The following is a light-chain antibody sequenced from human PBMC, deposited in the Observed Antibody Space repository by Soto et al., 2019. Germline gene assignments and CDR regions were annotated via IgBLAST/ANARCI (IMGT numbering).Light chain of an antibody. CDR3: TSYVGNDIWV. CDR1: SSDVGAYKY. CDR2: EVT. Sequence: QSALTQPPSASGSPGQSVTISCTGTSSDVGAYKYVSWYQQYPGKAPKLMIYEVTKRPSGVPDSFSGSKSGNTASLTVSGLQGEDEDDYYCTSYVGNDIWVFGGGTKLTVL. J-gene: IGLJ3*02. V-gene: IGLV2-8*01.